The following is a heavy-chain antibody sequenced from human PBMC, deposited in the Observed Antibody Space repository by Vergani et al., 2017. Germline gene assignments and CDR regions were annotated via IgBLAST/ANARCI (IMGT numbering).Heavy chain of an antibody. D-gene: IGHD1-14*01. J-gene: IGHJ4*02. CDR2: VEDSGYF. Sequence: QVQLQESGPGLVRPSETLSLTCTVSGGSLSGYYWNWIRQTPGEGLEWIGYVEDSGYFNYNPSLKTRVSMSSDTSKNQFSLMLCSLSVADTAVYYCARSIVSRNPPDYFDNWGQGTLVTVSS. V-gene: IGHV4-59*01. CDR1: GGSLSGYY. CDR3: ARSIVSRNPPDYFDN.